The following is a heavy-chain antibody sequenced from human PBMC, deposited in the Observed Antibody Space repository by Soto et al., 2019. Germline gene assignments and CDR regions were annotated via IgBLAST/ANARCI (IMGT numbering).Heavy chain of an antibody. CDR2: MNPNSGST. Sequence: ASVKVSCKASGYTFTSYDINWVRQATGQGLEWMGWMNPNSGSTGYAQKFQGRVTMTRNTSISTAYMELSSLRSEDTAVYYCATGYYDFWSGYFSDYYYGMDVWGQGTTVTVSS. CDR1: GYTFTSYD. V-gene: IGHV1-8*01. J-gene: IGHJ6*02. D-gene: IGHD3-3*01. CDR3: ATGYYDFWSGYFSDYYYGMDV.